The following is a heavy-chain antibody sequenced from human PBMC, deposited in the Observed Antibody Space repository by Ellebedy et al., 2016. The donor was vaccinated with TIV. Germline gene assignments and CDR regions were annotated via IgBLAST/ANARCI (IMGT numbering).Heavy chain of an antibody. J-gene: IGHJ3*01. Sequence: SETLSLTXTVHGGSFLGYYWSWIRQSPGKGLQWIGEINPSGGTNYTTSLQSRLTMSIDTSKRQISLNLKSATAADTAVYYCARGRRFSASFHPMMSTFEVWGQGTTVIVSS. CDR3: ARGRRFSASFHPMMSTFEV. D-gene: IGHD3-10*01. CDR1: GGSFLGYY. CDR2: INPSGGT. V-gene: IGHV4-34*01.